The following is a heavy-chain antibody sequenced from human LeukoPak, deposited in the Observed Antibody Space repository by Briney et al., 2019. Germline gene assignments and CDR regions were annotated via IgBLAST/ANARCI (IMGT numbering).Heavy chain of an antibody. CDR3: ARDIVMVRGVTYYYYMDV. Sequence: GASVKVSCKASGYTFTSYGISWVRQAPGQGLEWMGWISAYNGNTNYAQKLQGRVTMTTDTSTSTAYMELRSLRSDDTAVYYCARDIVMVRGVTYYYYMDVWGKGTTVTVSS. J-gene: IGHJ6*03. CDR2: ISAYNGNT. V-gene: IGHV1-18*01. CDR1: GYTFTSYG. D-gene: IGHD3-10*01.